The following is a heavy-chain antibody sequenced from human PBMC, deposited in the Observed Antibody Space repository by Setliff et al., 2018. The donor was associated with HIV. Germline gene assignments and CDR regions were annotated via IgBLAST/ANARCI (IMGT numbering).Heavy chain of an antibody. CDR2: IYTTGST. CDR1: GGSIGSGSHY. CDR3: ARKHLINVFDY. V-gene: IGHV4-61*09. D-gene: IGHD3-16*01. Sequence: SETLSLTCTVSGGSIGSGSHYWSWIRQPAGKGLEWIGHIYTTGSTNYNPSLKSRVTMSVDTSKNQFSLKLTSVIAADTAVYYCARKHLINVFDYWGQGALVTVSS. J-gene: IGHJ4*02.